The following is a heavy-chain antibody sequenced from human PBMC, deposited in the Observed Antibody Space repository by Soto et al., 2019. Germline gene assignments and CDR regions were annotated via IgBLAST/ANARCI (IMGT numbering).Heavy chain of an antibody. D-gene: IGHD1-26*01. J-gene: IGHJ6*02. CDR1: GGSFSGYY. CDR3: ARGRWELYGYYYYYGMDV. CDR2: INHSGST. V-gene: IGHV4-34*01. Sequence: SETLSLTCAVYGGSFSGYYWSWSRQRQGKGLEWIGEINHSGSTNYNPSLKSRVTISVDTSKNQFSLKLSSVTAADTAVYYCARGRWELYGYYYYYGMDVWGQGTTVT.